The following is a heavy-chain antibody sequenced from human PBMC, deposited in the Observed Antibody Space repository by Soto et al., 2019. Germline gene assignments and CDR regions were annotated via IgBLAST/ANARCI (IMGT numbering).Heavy chain of an antibody. J-gene: IGHJ6*03. CDR3: ARLLVPAASLWSYYYSTDV. D-gene: IGHD2-2*01. V-gene: IGHV4-59*08. CDR2: IYYSGST. Sequence: SETLSLTCTVSGGSISSYYWSWIRQPPGKGLEWIGYIYYSGSTNYNPSLKSRVTISVDTSKNQFSLKLSSVTAADTAVYYCARLLVPAASLWSYYYSTDVWGKGTTVTVSS. CDR1: GGSISSYY.